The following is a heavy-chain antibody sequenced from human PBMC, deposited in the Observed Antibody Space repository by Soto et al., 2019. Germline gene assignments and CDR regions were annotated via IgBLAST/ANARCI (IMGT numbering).Heavy chain of an antibody. J-gene: IGHJ4*02. Sequence: QVQLVQSGAEVKKPGSSVKVSCKASGGTFSSYAISWVRQAPGQGLEWMGGTIPIFGTANYAQKFQGRVTITADESTSTAYMELSSLRSEDTAVYYCARGHGLLWFGELFRIDYWGQGTLVTVSS. CDR3: ARGHGLLWFGELFRIDY. D-gene: IGHD3-10*01. V-gene: IGHV1-69*13. CDR1: GGTFSSYA. CDR2: TIPIFGTA.